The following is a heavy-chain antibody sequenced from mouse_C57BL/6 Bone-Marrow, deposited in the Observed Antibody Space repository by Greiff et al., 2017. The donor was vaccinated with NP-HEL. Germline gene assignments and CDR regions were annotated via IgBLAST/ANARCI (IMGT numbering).Heavy chain of an antibody. V-gene: IGHV5-12*01. J-gene: IGHJ4*01. CDR3: ARRAVVDAMDY. CDR2: ISNGGGST. CDR1: GFTFSDYY. D-gene: IGHD1-1*01. Sequence: EVQLQESGGGLVQPGGSLKLSCAASGFTFSDYYMYWVRQTPEKRLEWVAYISNGGGSTYYPDTVKGRFTISRDNAKNTLYLQMSRLKSEDTAMYYCARRAVVDAMDYWGQGTSVTVSS.